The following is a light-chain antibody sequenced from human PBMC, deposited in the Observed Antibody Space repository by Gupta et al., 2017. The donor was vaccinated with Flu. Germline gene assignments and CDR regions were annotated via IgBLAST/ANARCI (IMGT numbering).Light chain of an antibody. V-gene: IGKV3-11*01. CDR2: YAS. Sequence: ERATRSCKASQSVSSYLGWYQQKPGQAPRLLIYYASNRATGVPARFSGSGSGTDFTLTISSLEPEDFAVYYCQQRDNWPPWTFGQGTKVEIK. CDR1: QSVSSY. CDR3: QQRDNWPPWT. J-gene: IGKJ1*01.